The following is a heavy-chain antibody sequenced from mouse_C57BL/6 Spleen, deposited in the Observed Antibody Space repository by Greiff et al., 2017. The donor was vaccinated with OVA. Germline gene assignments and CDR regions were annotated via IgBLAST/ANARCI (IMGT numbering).Heavy chain of an antibody. CDR2: ISYDGSN. CDR1: GYSITSGYY. V-gene: IGHV3-6*01. CDR3: ARGGFTTVVAFYWYFDV. D-gene: IGHD1-1*01. J-gene: IGHJ1*03. Sequence: ESGPGLVKPSQSLSLTCSVTGYSITSGYYWNWIRQFPGNKLEWMGYISYDGSNNYNPSLKNRISITRDTSKNQFFLKLNSVTTEDTATYYCARGGFTTVVAFYWYFDVWGTGTTVTVSS.